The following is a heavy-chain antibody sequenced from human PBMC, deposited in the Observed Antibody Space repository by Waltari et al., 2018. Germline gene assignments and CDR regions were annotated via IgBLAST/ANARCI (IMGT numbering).Heavy chain of an antibody. CDR2: IFSNDEK. D-gene: IGHD3-16*02. J-gene: IGHJ4*02. V-gene: IGHV2-26*01. CDR1: GFLLSNARMG. Sequence: QVTLKESGPVLVKPTETLTLTCTVSGFLLSNARMGVSWIRQPPGKALEWLAHIFSNDEKSYSTSLKGRLTNSKDTSKSQVVLTMTNMDPVDTATYYCARTDYDYIWGSYRPIFDYWGQGTLVTVSS. CDR3: ARTDYDYIWGSYRPIFDY.